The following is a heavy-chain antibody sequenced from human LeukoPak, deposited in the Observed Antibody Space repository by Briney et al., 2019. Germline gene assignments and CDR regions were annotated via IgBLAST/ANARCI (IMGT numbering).Heavy chain of an antibody. V-gene: IGHV3-33*01. D-gene: IGHD3-16*02. Sequence: PGGSLRLSCAASGFTFSSYGMHWVRQAPGKGLEWVAVIWYDGSNKYYADSVKGRFTFSRDNSKNTLYLQMNSLRAEDTAVYYCARDPASFSYYYYYYYMDVWGKGTTVTVSS. CDR3: ARDPASFSYYYYYYYMDV. J-gene: IGHJ6*03. CDR2: IWYDGSNK. CDR1: GFTFSSYG.